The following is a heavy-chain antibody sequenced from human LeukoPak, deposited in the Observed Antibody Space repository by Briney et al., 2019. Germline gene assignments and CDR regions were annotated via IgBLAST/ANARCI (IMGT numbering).Heavy chain of an antibody. J-gene: IGHJ6*03. V-gene: IGHV1-8*01. Sequence: ASVKVSCKASGYTFTGYDINWVRQATGQGLEWMGWMNPNSGNTGYAQKFQGRVTMTRNTSISTAYMELSSLRSEDTAVYYCAREGSSSWSPYYYYYYMDVWGKGTTVTVSS. CDR2: MNPNSGNT. CDR1: GYTFTGYD. D-gene: IGHD6-13*01. CDR3: AREGSSSWSPYYYYYYMDV.